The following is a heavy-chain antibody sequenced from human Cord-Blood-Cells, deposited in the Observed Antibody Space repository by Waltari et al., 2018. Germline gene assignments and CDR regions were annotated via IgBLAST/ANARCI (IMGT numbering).Heavy chain of an antibody. V-gene: IGHV4-34*01. CDR1: GGSLSGYY. D-gene: IGHD3-22*01. CDR3: ARHYYYDSSGYYYWFDP. Sequence: QVQLQQWGAGLLKPSETLSLTCAVYGGSLSGYYWSWLRQPPGKGLEWIGEINHSGSTNYNPSLKSRVTISVDTSKNQFSLKLSSVTAADTAVYYCARHYYYDSSGYYYWFDPWGQGTLVTVSS. CDR2: INHSGST. J-gene: IGHJ5*02.